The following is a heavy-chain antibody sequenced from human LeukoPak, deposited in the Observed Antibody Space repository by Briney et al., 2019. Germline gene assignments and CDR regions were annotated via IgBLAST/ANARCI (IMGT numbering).Heavy chain of an antibody. V-gene: IGHV1-46*01. Sequence: GASVKVSCKASGYTFTSYYMHWVRQAPGQGLEWMGIINPSGGSTSYAQKFQGRVTMTRDMSTSTAYLQWSSLKASDTAMYYCARPRMGALDYWGQGTLVTVSS. CDR1: GYTFTSYY. CDR2: INPSGGST. CDR3: ARPRMGALDY. J-gene: IGHJ4*02. D-gene: IGHD3-16*01.